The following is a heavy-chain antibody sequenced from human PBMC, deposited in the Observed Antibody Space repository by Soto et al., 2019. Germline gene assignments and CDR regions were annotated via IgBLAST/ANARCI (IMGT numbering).Heavy chain of an antibody. CDR1: GFTFSSYW. CDR3: ARGGYSGYEGRLDY. D-gene: IGHD5-12*01. CDR2: IKQDGSEK. J-gene: IGHJ4*02. V-gene: IGHV3-7*01. Sequence: EVQLVESGGGLVQPGGSLRLSCAASGFTFSSYWMSWVRQAPGKGLGWVANIKQDGSEKYYVDSVKGRFTISRDNAKNSLYLQMNSLRAEDTAVYYCARGGYSGYEGRLDYWGQGTLVTVSS.